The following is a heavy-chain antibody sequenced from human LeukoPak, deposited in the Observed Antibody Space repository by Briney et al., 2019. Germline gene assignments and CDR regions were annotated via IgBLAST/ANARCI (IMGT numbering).Heavy chain of an antibody. J-gene: IGHJ3*02. CDR1: GGSISSYY. D-gene: IGHD2-2*02. Sequence: SETLSLTCTVSGGSISSYYWSWIRQPAGKGLEWIGRIYTSGSTNYNPSLKSRVTMSVDTSKNKFSLKLSSVTAADTAVYYCARWCSSTSCYSTRRAFDIWGQGTMVTVSS. V-gene: IGHV4-4*07. CDR2: IYTSGST. CDR3: ARWCSSTSCYSTRRAFDI.